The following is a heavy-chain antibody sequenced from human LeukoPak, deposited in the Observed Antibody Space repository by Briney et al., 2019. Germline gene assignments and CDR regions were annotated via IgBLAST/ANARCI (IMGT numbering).Heavy chain of an antibody. Sequence: SETLSLTYDVYGGSFSGYYCSWIRQPPGNGREWIGEINHSGSTNYNPSLKSRVTISVDTSKNQFSLKLSSVTAEDTAVYYCAKDDYYDSSGVDDWGQGTLVTVSS. D-gene: IGHD3-22*01. CDR2: INHSGST. J-gene: IGHJ4*02. CDR1: GGSFSGYY. CDR3: AKDDYYDSSGVDD. V-gene: IGHV4-34*01.